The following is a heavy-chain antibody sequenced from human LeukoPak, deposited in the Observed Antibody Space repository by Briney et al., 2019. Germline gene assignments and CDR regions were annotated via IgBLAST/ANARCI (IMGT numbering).Heavy chain of an antibody. D-gene: IGHD2-21*01. CDR2: IFSGGGT. CDR1: GFTVSSNY. J-gene: IGHJ4*02. CDR3: ARDRAKVIATLME. Sequence: GGSLRLSCAASGFTVSSNYMSWVRQPPGKGLEWVSVIFSGGGTYYVDSVKGRFTISRDNSKNTLYLQINSLRAEDTAVYYCARDRAKVIATLMEWGQGTLVTVSS. V-gene: IGHV3-53*01.